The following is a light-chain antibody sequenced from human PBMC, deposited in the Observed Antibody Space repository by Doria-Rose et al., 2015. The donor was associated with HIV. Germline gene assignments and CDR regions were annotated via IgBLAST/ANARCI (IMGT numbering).Light chain of an antibody. CDR3: HQYGTSWT. J-gene: IGKJ1*01. Sequence: EIVMTQSLGTLSLSPGEGATLSCRASQSFSSTYLAWYQQKPGQAPSLLIYDGSTRATGIQDRFSASGSGTDFTLTINRLEPEDFALYYCHQYGTSWTFGQGTKVEI. V-gene: IGKV3-20*01. CDR2: DGS. CDR1: QSFSSTY.